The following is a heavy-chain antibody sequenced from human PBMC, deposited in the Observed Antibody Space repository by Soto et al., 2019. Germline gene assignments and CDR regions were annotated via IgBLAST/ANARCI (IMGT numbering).Heavy chain of an antibody. CDR3: ARVGRYCSGGSCYLTHTGWFDP. CDR2: IIPIFGTA. V-gene: IGHV1-69*13. D-gene: IGHD2-15*01. Sequence: GASVKVSCKASGGTFSSYAISWVRQAPGQGLEWMGGIIPIFGTANYAQKFQGRVTITADESTSTAYMELSSLRSEDTAVYYCARVGRYCSGGSCYLTHTGWFDPWGQGTLVTVSS. CDR1: GGTFSSYA. J-gene: IGHJ5*02.